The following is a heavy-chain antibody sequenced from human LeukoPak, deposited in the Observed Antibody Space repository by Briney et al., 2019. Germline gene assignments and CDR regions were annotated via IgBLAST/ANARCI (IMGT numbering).Heavy chain of an antibody. J-gene: IGHJ4*02. Sequence: SETLSLTCTVSGGSISSGGYYWSWIRQPPGKGLEWIGYIYHSGSTYYNPSLKSRVTISVDTSKNQFSLKLSSVTAADTAVYYCARGGIVVVPAAIMGFDYWGQGTLVTVSS. D-gene: IGHD2-2*02. CDR1: GGSISSGGYY. CDR2: IYHSGST. CDR3: ARGGIVVVPAAIMGFDY. V-gene: IGHV4-30-2*01.